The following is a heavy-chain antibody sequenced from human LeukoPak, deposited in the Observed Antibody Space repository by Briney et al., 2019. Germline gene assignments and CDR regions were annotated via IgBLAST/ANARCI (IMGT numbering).Heavy chain of an antibody. J-gene: IGHJ4*02. Sequence: GGSLRLSCAASGFTFSSYGMSWVRQAPGKGLEWVSAISGSGGSTYYADSVKGRFTISRDNSKNTLYLQMNSLRAEDTDVYYCAKVDTAMETSYYFHYWGQGTLVTVSS. D-gene: IGHD5-18*01. CDR1: GFTFSSYG. V-gene: IGHV3-23*01. CDR2: ISGSGGST. CDR3: AKVDTAMETSYYFHY.